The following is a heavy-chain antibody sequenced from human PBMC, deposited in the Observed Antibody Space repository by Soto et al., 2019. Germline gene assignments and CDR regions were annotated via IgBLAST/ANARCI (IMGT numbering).Heavy chain of an antibody. D-gene: IGHD3-22*01. CDR2: ISESGDST. V-gene: IGHV3-23*01. CDR1: RFTFSTYA. J-gene: IGHJ4*02. CDR3: AKDPRSWAHYEPKDC. Sequence: PGGSLRLSCAASRFTFSTYAMNWVRQAPGKGLEWVSGISESGDSTYYADSVKGRFTIFRDNSKNTLYLEMNSLRAEDTAIYYCAKDPRSWAHYEPKDCWGQGTLVTV.